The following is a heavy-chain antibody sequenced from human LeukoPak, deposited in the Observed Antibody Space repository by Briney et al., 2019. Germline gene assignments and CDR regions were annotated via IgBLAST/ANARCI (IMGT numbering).Heavy chain of an antibody. Sequence: GRSLRLSCAASGFTFSSYAMYWVRQAPGKGLEWVAVISYDGSNKYYADSVKGRFTISRDNSKNTLYLQMNSLRAEDTAVYYCAKISREEPADYWGQGTLVTVSS. CDR2: ISYDGSNK. CDR3: AKISREEPADY. D-gene: IGHD1-14*01. J-gene: IGHJ4*02. V-gene: IGHV3-30-3*02. CDR1: GFTFSSYA.